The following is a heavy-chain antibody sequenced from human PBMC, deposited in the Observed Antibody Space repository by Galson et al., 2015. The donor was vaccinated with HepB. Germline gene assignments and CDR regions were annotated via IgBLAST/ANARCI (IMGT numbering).Heavy chain of an antibody. CDR3: ARVEQQVVPTGWFDP. CDR2: TYYRSKWYT. Sequence: CAISGDSVSSNCAAWNWIRQSPSRGLEWLGRTYYRSKWYTDYAISVQGRITINPDTSRNQFSLQLNSVTPDDTAVYYCARVEQQVVPTGWFDPWGQGTLVTVSS. J-gene: IGHJ5*02. CDR1: GDSVSSNCAA. V-gene: IGHV6-1*01. D-gene: IGHD6-13*01.